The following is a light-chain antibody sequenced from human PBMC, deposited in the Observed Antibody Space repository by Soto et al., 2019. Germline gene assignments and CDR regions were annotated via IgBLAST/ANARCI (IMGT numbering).Light chain of an antibody. Sequence: TQMTQSRSSLSASVADRFTITCRASQNIFDFLNWYQQKPGKAPKLLIYAASSLQSGAPSRFSGSGSGTDFTLTISSLQPEDFATYYCQQSNRYLITLGQGTRVEI. J-gene: IGKJ5*01. CDR1: QNIFDF. CDR2: AAS. CDR3: QQSNRYLIT. V-gene: IGKV1-39*01.